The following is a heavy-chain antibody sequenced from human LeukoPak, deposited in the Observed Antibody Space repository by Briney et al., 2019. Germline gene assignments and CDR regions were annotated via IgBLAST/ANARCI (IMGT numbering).Heavy chain of an antibody. D-gene: IGHD2-21*02. V-gene: IGHV4-59*01. Sequence: PSETLSLTCTVSGGSISSYYWSWIRQPPGKGLEWIGYIYYSGSANYNPSLKSRVTISVDTSKNQFPLKLSSVTAADTAVYYCARFVVVTAYFDYWGQETRVTVS. CDR2: IYYSGSA. J-gene: IGHJ4*02. CDR3: ARFVVVTAYFDY. CDR1: GGSISSYY.